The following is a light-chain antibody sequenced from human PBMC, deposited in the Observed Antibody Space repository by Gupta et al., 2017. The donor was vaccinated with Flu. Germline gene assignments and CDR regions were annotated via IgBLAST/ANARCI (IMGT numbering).Light chain of an antibody. Sequence: QLVLPPSPSASASLGASVQLTCTLSSGHSSYAIAWHQQQPEKGPRYLMKLNSDGSHSKGDGSPDRFSGSSSGAERYLTIARRQAEDEDDYYWQTWGTLVVFGGGTKLTVL. CDR1: SGHSSYA. J-gene: IGLJ2*01. CDR2: LNSDGSH. CDR3: QTWGTLVV. V-gene: IGLV4-69*01.